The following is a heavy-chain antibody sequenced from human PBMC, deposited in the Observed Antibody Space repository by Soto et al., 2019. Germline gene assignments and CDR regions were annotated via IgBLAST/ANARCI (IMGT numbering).Heavy chain of an antibody. V-gene: IGHV1-69*02. CDR2: VIPIIGEG. Sequence: QVQLVQSGAEVKEPGSSVKVSCKVSGGTFSSQTINWVRQVPGQGLEWMESVIPIIGEGKYAQSFLGRVKISAQRSTSTAYMELSSLRLEDRAVYYCARPAVNDLDADSSAFDIWGQGTLVTVSS. J-gene: IGHJ3*02. CDR1: GGTFSSQT. CDR3: ARPAVNDLDADSSAFDI. D-gene: IGHD1-1*01.